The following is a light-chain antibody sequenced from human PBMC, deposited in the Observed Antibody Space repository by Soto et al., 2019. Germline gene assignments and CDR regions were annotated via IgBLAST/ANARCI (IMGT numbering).Light chain of an antibody. CDR2: DNS. V-gene: IGLV1-40*01. Sequence: QPVLTQPPSVSGAPGQRVTISCTGSSSNIGAGHDVHWYQQFPGTAPKLLIYDNSNRPSGVPDRISGSKSGTSASLAITGLQAEDEADYYCQSYDSSLSGSVFGGGTQLTVL. CDR3: QSYDSSLSGSV. CDR1: SSNIGAGHD. J-gene: IGLJ2*01.